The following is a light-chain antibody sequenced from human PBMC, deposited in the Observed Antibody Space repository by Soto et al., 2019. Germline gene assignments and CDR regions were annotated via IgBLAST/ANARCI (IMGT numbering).Light chain of an antibody. CDR2: DTS. J-gene: IGKJ4*01. V-gene: IGKV3-15*01. Sequence: VMTQSHATLSVSPGQVTTLSCRASQGIGETLAWYQNKTGQTPRLVIYDTSTRATGVPARLSGSRYGTELTITINSMKYEDFEVYYCQRYNNWTLTFGGGTKVDIK. CDR1: QGIGET. CDR3: QRYNNWTLT.